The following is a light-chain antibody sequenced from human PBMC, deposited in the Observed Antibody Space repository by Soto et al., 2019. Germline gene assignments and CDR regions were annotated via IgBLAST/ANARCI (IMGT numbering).Light chain of an antibody. CDR3: QHYNDWPPTWT. V-gene: IGKV3-15*01. CDR2: GAS. Sequence: EIVMTQSPATLSVSPGERVTLSCRASQSVSSKLAWYQQKPGQAPRVLIYGASTRATGIPARFSGSGSGTDFTLTISSLQSEDFAVYYCQHYNDWPPTWTFGQGTKVDI. J-gene: IGKJ1*01. CDR1: QSVSSK.